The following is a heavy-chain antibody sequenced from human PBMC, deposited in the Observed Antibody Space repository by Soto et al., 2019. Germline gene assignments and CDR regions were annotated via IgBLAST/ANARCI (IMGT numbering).Heavy chain of an antibody. J-gene: IGHJ4*02. CDR3: ARGGTHWYFNF. V-gene: IGHV3-30*03. Sequence: PGGSLRLCCTASGFTFSSYSMNWVRQAPGKGLEWVAVISIDGINIYYADSVKGRFTISRDNSKNTLYLQMNSLRAEDTAVYYCARGGTHWYFNFWGQGTLVTVSS. CDR2: ISIDGINI. CDR1: GFTFSSYS. D-gene: IGHD3-16*01.